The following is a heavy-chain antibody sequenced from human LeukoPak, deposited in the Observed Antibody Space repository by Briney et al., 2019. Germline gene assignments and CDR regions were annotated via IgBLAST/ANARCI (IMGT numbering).Heavy chain of an antibody. D-gene: IGHD2-8*01. CDR2: IKQDGSEK. V-gene: IGHV3-7*01. CDR1: GFTFSNSW. J-gene: IGHJ5*02. Sequence: GGSLRLSRAASGFTFSNSWMTWVRQAPGKGLEWVANIKQDGSEKYYVDSVKGRFTISRDNAKNLLYLQMNSLRAEDTAVYYCARYASRFDPWGQGTLVTVSS. CDR3: ARYASRFDP.